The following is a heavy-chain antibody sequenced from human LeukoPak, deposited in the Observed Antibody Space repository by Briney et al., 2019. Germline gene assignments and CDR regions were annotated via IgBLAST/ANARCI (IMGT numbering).Heavy chain of an antibody. CDR2: IFTTENT. V-gene: IGHV4-4*07. J-gene: IGHJ3*02. Sequence: PSETLSLTCTVSGDSISDYYWSWIRQPAGRGLEWIGRIFTTENTDYNPSLTSRVTMSMDTSKNQFSLKMSSVTAADTAVYYCARDSPFEWDVFGDSFDIWGQGTVVTVSS. CDR1: GDSISDYY. D-gene: IGHD1-26*01. CDR3: ARDSPFEWDVFGDSFDI.